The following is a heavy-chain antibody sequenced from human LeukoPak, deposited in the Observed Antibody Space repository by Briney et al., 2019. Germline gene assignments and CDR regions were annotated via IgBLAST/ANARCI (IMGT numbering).Heavy chain of an antibody. CDR1: GFTFSSYA. CDR2: ISYDGSNK. J-gene: IGHJ4*02. D-gene: IGHD3-9*01. Sequence: PGGSLRLSCAASGFTFSSYAMHWVRQAPGKGLEWVAVISYDGSNKYHADSVKGRFTISRDNSKNTLYLQMNSLRAEDTAVYYCARDRMTIRYFDWPVYWGQGTLVTVSS. V-gene: IGHV3-30-3*01. CDR3: ARDRMTIRYFDWPVY.